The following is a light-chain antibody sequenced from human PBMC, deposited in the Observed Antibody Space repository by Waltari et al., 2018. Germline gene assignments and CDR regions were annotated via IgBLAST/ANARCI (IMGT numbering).Light chain of an antibody. J-gene: IGLJ2*01. CDR2: EVT. Sequence: QSALTQPPSASGPPGQSAPTSCTGISSAFGGYTYVSWYQQHPGKAPKLMIYEVTRRPSGVPDRFSGSKSGNTASLTVSGLQADDEADYYCISYAGSDNLVFGGGTKLTVL. CDR3: ISYAGSDNLV. V-gene: IGLV2-8*01. CDR1: SSAFGGYTY.